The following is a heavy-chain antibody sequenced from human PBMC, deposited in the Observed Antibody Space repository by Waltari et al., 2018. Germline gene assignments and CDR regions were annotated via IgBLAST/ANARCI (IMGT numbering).Heavy chain of an antibody. J-gene: IGHJ4*02. CDR1: RYTFPSYD. D-gene: IGHD6-6*01. CDR3: GRGVEASADRSSQGFDY. Sequence: QVQMVQAGAEGHTPGASVKASCNASRYTFPSYDINGVRRGAGQGLKWRGSMNSNRSNKGYAQKFKGTVTMTRNTSISNVDMELMSLSYEATAVYSRGRGVEASADRSSQGFDYWGQGTLVTVSS. V-gene: IGHV1-8*02. CDR2: MNSNRSNK.